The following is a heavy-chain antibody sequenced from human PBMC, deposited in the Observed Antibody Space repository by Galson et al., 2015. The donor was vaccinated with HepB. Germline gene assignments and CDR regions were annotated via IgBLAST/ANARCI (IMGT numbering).Heavy chain of an antibody. D-gene: IGHD2-8*02. CDR1: GFTFSTYA. J-gene: IGHJ4*02. CDR2: ISGSDDGT. CDR3: VKGMAGSCTRVLCYSFDY. V-gene: IGHV3-23*01. Sequence: SLRLSCAASGFTFSTYAMSWVRQTPGKGLEWVAAISGSDDGTYHAASVRGRFTISRDDSKNTLYLQMNRLRAEDTATYYCVKGMAGSCTRVLCYSFDYWGQGSLVTVSS.